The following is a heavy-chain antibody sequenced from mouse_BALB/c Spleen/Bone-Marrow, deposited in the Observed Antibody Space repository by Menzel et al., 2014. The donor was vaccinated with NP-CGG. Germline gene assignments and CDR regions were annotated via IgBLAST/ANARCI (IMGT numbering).Heavy chain of an antibody. CDR3: AREKGLRRGAMDY. J-gene: IGHJ4*01. V-gene: IGHV1-54*03. D-gene: IGHD2-12*01. CDR1: GYAFTNYL. CDR2: INPGSGGT. Sequence: LVESGAELVRPGTSVKVSCKASGYAFTNYLIEWVKQRPGQGLEWIGVINPGSGGTNYNEKFKGKATLTADKSSSTAYMQLSSLTSDDSAVYFCAREKGLRRGAMDYWGQGTSVTVSS.